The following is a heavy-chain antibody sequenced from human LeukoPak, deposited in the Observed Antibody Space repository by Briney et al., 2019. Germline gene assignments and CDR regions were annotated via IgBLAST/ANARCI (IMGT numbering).Heavy chain of an antibody. CDR1: GFTFSSYA. Sequence: GRSLRLSCAASGFTFSSYAMHWVRQAPGKGLEWVAVISYDGSNKYYADSVKGRFTISRDNSKNTLYLQMNSLRAEDTAVYYCAKHLGGYSGYDYPYYYYYGMDVWGQGTTVTVSS. CDR2: ISYDGSNK. D-gene: IGHD5-12*01. CDR3: AKHLGGYSGYDYPYYYYYGMDV. J-gene: IGHJ6*02. V-gene: IGHV3-30-3*02.